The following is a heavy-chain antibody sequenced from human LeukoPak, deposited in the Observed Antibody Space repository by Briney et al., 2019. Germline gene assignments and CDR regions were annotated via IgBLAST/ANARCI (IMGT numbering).Heavy chain of an antibody. D-gene: IGHD1-26*01. V-gene: IGHV1-69*04. Sequence: SVKVSCKASGGTFSSYAISWVRQAPGQGLEWMGRIIPILGIANYAQKFQGRVTITRDTSASTAYMELSSLRSEDTAVFYCARERAVGATTSWFDPWGQGTLVTVSS. CDR2: IIPILGIA. CDR3: ARERAVGATTSWFDP. CDR1: GGTFSSYA. J-gene: IGHJ5*02.